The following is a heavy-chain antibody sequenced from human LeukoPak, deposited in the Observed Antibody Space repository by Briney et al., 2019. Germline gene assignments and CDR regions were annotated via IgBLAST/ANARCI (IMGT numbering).Heavy chain of an antibody. V-gene: IGHV1-2*02. J-gene: IGHJ4*02. CDR2: INPISGGT. Sequence: GASVKVSCKASGYTFTDYYMHWVRQAPGQGLEWMGWINPISGGTDYAQKFQGRVTMTRDTSISTAYMELSRLRSDDTAVYYCATDYGDYESGYWGQGTLVTVSS. D-gene: IGHD4-17*01. CDR3: ATDYGDYESGY. CDR1: GYTFTDYY.